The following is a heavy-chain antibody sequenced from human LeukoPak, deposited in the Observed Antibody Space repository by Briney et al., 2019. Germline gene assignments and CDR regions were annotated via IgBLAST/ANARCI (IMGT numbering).Heavy chain of an antibody. Sequence: GASVKFSCKASGYTFTSYGISWVRQAPGQGLEWMGWISAYNGNTNYAQKLQGRVTMTTDTSTSTAYMELRSLRSDDTAVYYCATGIILWGPRDAFDIWGQGTMVTVSS. J-gene: IGHJ3*02. CDR3: ATGIILWGPRDAFDI. V-gene: IGHV1-18*01. CDR1: GYTFTSYG. D-gene: IGHD3-10*01. CDR2: ISAYNGNT.